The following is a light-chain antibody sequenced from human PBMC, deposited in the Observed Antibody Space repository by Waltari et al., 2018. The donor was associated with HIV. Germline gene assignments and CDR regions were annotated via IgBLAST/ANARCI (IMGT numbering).Light chain of an antibody. Sequence: SYVLTQPPSVSVSPGQTASIACSGSELGDKYAFWYQQKPGQSPILVIYEDTKRPSGIPERFSGSNSGDTATLTISGTQPVDEADYFCQAWGSSTVQFGGGTKLTVL. CDR3: QAWGSSTVQ. CDR2: EDT. V-gene: IGLV3-1*01. CDR1: ELGDKY. J-gene: IGLJ2*01.